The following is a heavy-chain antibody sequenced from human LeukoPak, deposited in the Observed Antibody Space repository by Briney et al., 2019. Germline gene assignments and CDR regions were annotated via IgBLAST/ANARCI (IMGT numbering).Heavy chain of an antibody. CDR1: GFTFSSYG. CDR3: AKDRGYSSGWYAGGVDY. J-gene: IGHJ4*02. V-gene: IGHV3-30*02. D-gene: IGHD6-19*01. Sequence: GGSLRLSCAASGFTFSSYGMHWVRQAPGKGLEWVAFIRYGGSNKYYADSVKGRFTISRDNSKNTLYLQMNSLRAEDTAVYYCAKDRGYSSGWYAGGVDYWGQGTLVTVSS. CDR2: IRYGGSNK.